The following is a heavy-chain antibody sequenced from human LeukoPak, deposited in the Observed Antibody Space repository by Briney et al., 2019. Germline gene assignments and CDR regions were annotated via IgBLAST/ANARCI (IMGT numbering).Heavy chain of an antibody. J-gene: IGHJ3*02. CDR3: ARDTLLYGNSPDAFDI. CDR1: GFTFSSYE. V-gene: IGHV3-21*01. Sequence: GGSLRLSCAASGFTFSSYEMNWVRQAPGKGLEWVSSISSSSSYIYYADSVKGRFTISRDNAKNSLYLQMNSLRDEDTAVYYCARDTLLYGNSPDAFDIWGQGTMVTVSS. D-gene: IGHD4-23*01. CDR2: ISSSSSYI.